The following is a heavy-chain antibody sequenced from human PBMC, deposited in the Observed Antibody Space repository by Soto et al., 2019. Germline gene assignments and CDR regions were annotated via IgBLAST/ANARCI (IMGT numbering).Heavy chain of an antibody. CDR2: TIPMYGTV. CDR3: ARPQGRDGYKTDY. V-gene: IGHV1-69*13. Sequence: GASVKVSCKASGGTFSSYGFSWVRQAPGQGLEWMGGTIPMYGTVSYAQKFQGRVTITADESTSTVYMELSSPRSEDTAVYYCARPQGRDGYKTDYWGQGTLVTVSS. J-gene: IGHJ4*02. CDR1: GGTFSSYG. D-gene: IGHD5-12*01.